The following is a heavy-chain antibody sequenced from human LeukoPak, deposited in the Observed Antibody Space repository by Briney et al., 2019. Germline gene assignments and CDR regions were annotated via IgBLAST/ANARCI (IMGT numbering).Heavy chain of an antibody. D-gene: IGHD3-10*01. CDR3: GRDFGY. CDR2: IYHSGST. CDR1: GYSISSGYY. V-gene: IGHV4-38-2*02. Sequence: PSETLSLTCAVSGYSISSGYYWGWIRQPPGKGLEWIGSIYHSGSTYYNPSLKSRVTISVDTSKNQFSLKLSSVTAADTAVYYCGRDFGYWGQGTLVTVSS. J-gene: IGHJ4*02.